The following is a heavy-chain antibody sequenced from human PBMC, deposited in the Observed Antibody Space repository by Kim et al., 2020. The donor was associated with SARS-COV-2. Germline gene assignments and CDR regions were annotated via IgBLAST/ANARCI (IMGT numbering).Heavy chain of an antibody. CDR1: GAGVSDYW. Sequence: SETLSLTCAVSGAGVSDYWWNWIRQSPGKGFEWLGYIHHTGTAQYTPSLRGRLAMSVDTSKNQISLTLTSVTAADTAVYFCARWKPGWEAYEYWGRGALV. V-gene: IGHV4-59*02. D-gene: IGHD6-19*01. CDR3: ARWKPGWEAYEY. J-gene: IGHJ4*02. CDR2: IHHTGTA.